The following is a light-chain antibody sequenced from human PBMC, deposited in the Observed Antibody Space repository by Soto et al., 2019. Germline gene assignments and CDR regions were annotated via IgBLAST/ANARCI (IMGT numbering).Light chain of an antibody. Sequence: EIVMTQSPATLSVAPGERATLSFRASQRVSSNLSWYQQKPGQAPRLLIYGASTRATGIPARFSGSGSGTEFTLTISSLQSEDFAVYYCQQYNNWPQTFGQGTKVEIK. CDR2: GAS. J-gene: IGKJ1*01. V-gene: IGKV3-15*01. CDR3: QQYNNWPQT. CDR1: QRVSSN.